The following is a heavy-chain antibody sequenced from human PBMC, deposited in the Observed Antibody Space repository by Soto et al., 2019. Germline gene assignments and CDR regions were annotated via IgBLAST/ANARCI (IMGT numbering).Heavy chain of an antibody. CDR1: GGYVISSSYY. Sequence: SVTKSLTCPVAGGYVISSSYYWGWINKPPGKGLERIGSVYYSGSTYYNPSLESRVTISVDKSKNQFSLKLMSLSAADTAVYYCGRLEGLATISYYFDYWGQGALVTVSS. CDR3: GRLEGLATISYYFDY. V-gene: IGHV4-39*01. J-gene: IGHJ4*02. CDR2: VYYSGST. D-gene: IGHD3-9*01.